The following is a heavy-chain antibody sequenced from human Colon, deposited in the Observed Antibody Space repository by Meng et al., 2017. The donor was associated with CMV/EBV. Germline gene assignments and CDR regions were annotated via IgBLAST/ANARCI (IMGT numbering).Heavy chain of an antibody. Sequence: GESLKISCAASGFTFSSYGMNWVRQAPGKGLEWVAFIRYDGTNKYYGDSVRGRFTISRDNSKNTLYLQMNSLRAEDTAVYFCVGHQGGPREGVRLVWGQGTLVTVSS. D-gene: IGHD3-16*01. CDR1: GFTFSSYG. CDR3: VGHQGGPREGVRLV. J-gene: IGHJ4*02. V-gene: IGHV3-30*02. CDR2: IRYDGTNK.